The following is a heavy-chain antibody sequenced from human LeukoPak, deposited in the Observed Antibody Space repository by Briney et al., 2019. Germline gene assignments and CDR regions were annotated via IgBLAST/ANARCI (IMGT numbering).Heavy chain of an antibody. CDR1: GFTFSSYA. CDR3: AKRYGDSTGWFFGF. Sequence: GGSLRLSCAASGFTFSSYAMSWVRQAPGKGLEWVSSINGGGDITYYAESVKGRFTVSRDNSKNTLFLQMNSLRAEDTAVFYCAKRYGDSTGWFFGFWGQGSLVTVSS. D-gene: IGHD6-13*01. V-gene: IGHV3-23*01. J-gene: IGHJ4*02. CDR2: INGGGDIT.